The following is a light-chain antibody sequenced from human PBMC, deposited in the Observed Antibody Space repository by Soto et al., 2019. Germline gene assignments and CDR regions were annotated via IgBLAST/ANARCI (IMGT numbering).Light chain of an antibody. CDR2: EGS. V-gene: IGLV2-23*01. Sequence: QSVLTQPASVSGSPGQSITISCTGTSSDVGSYNLVSWYQQHPGKAPKLMIYEGSKRPSGVSNRFSGSKSGNTASLTIFGLQAEDEADYYCCSYAGSSTHVVFGGGTKVTVL. CDR3: CSYAGSSTHVV. CDR1: SSDVGSYNL. J-gene: IGLJ2*01.